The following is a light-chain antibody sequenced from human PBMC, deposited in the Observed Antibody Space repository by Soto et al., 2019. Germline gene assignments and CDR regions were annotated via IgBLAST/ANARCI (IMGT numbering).Light chain of an antibody. J-gene: IGKJ3*01. V-gene: IGKV3-15*01. CDR2: GAS. CDR3: QQYNSWPFT. CDR1: QSVSSN. Sequence: EIVMTQSPATLSVSPGERATLSCRASQSVSSNLAWYQQKPGQAPRLLIYGASTRATGIPARFGGSGSGTEFTLTISSLQSEDFAVYYCQQYNSWPFTFGPGTKVDIK.